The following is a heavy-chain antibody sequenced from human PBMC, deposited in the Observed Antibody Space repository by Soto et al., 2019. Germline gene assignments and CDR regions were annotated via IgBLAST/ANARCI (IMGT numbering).Heavy chain of an antibody. J-gene: IGHJ4*02. CDR2: FDPEDGNT. CDR1: GCTLTDLA. CDR3: ARTMGGIAAAGNDY. D-gene: IGHD6-13*01. V-gene: IGHV1-24*01. Sequence: GASVKVSCKVSGCTLTDLAMHWVRQAPGKGLEWVGGFDPEDGNTEYAQKFQGRVTMTRDTSISTAYMELSSLRSEDTAIYYCARTMGGIAAAGNDYWGQGTLVTVSS.